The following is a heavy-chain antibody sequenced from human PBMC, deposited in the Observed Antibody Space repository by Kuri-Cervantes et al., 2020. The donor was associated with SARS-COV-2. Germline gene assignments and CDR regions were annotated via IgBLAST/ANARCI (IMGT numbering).Heavy chain of an antibody. CDR2: IIPIFGTA. CDR3: ARSSEGPYYYYMDV. Sequence: SVKVSCKASGGTFSNYALSWVRQAPGQGLEWMGGIIPIFGTANYAQKFQGRVTITTDESTSTAYMELSSLRSEDTAVYYCARSSEGPYYYYMDVWGKGTTVTVSS. CDR1: GGTFSNYA. D-gene: IGHD3-10*01. V-gene: IGHV1-69*05. J-gene: IGHJ6*03.